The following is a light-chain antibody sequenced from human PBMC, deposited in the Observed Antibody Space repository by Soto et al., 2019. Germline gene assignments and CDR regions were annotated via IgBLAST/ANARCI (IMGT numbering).Light chain of an antibody. CDR2: DAS. CDR3: QQRNNWVT. J-gene: IGKJ4*01. CDR1: QTVSSN. V-gene: IGKV3-11*01. Sequence: EMVLTQSPDTLSLSPGERATLSCRASQTVSSNFLAWYQQRPGQAPRLLIYDASHRATGIPARFSGTGSGTEFGLTISSLEPEDSAVYYCQQRNNWVTFGGGTKVDIK.